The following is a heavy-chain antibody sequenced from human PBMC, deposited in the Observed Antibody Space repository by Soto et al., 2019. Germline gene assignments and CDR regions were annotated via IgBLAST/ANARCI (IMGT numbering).Heavy chain of an antibody. Sequence: GGSLRLSCAASGFIFTNYAMNWVRQAPGKGLEWVSVIGGRGNSAYYGDSVQGRFTISRDNSKNTLSLQMSSLTADDTAIYYCVREGRGSFDFWGRGTMVTVSS. CDR2: IGGRGNSA. D-gene: IGHD5-12*01. V-gene: IGHV3-23*01. CDR3: VREGRGSFDF. CDR1: GFIFTNYA. J-gene: IGHJ3*01.